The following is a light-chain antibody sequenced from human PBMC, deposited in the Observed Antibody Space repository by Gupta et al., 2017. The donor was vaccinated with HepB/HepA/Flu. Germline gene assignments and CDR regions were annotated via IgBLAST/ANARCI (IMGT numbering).Light chain of an antibody. V-gene: IGLV2-14*03. CDR1: SSDVGGYKY. CDR2: DVS. Sequence: QSALTPPASVSRSPGQSNTISCIRTSSDVGGYKYVSWYQQLPGKAPKLLLYDVSSRPSGVSNRFSGSKSANTASLSISGLQAEDEADYYCSSYTSITRSVIFGGGTRLTVL. CDR3: SSYTSITRSVI. J-gene: IGLJ2*01.